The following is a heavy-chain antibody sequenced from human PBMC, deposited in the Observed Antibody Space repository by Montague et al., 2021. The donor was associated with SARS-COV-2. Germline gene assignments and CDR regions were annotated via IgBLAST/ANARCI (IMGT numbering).Heavy chain of an antibody. CDR1: GGSISSSCYY. D-gene: IGHD3-10*01. Sequence: SETLSLTCTVSGGSISSSCYYWGRHRQPPGQGLVWIGSIIYSASTDPYLTLQSPVTISVDTSQNQVSLRLSTVTAADMAVCYCASMVRAQVYYFDYWGQGTLVTVSS. V-gene: IGHV4-39*01. CDR2: IIYSAST. CDR3: ASMVRAQVYYFDY. J-gene: IGHJ4*02.